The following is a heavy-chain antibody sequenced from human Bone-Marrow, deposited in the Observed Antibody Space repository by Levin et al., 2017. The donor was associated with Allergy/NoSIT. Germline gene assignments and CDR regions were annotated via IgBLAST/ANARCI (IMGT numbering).Heavy chain of an antibody. CDR1: GFTFSSYW. Sequence: TGGSLRLSCAASGFTFSSYWMSWVRQSPGQGLEWVANINQDGSQRHYVDSVKGRFTVSRDNAKNSLYLQMSSLRAEDTAVYYCARDGDFSYHDNSAMNVWGQGTTVAVSS. J-gene: IGHJ6*01. V-gene: IGHV3-7*01. D-gene: IGHD2-21*02. CDR3: ARDGDFSYHDNSAMNV. CDR2: INQDGSQR.